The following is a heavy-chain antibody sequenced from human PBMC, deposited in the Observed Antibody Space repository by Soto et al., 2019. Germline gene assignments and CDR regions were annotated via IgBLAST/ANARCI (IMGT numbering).Heavy chain of an antibody. Sequence: QVQLVESGGGVVQPGRSLRLSCAASGFNFNDYGMHWVRQAPGKGLEWVAMIWHDESNKYYTYSVKGRLTISRDNSKNTLYLQLNSLRAEDTAVYYCAREDGYGPWSHAFDYWGQGTLVTVSS. CDR1: GFNFNDYG. D-gene: IGHD3-10*01. CDR3: AREDGYGPWSHAFDY. CDR2: IWHDESNK. V-gene: IGHV3-33*01. J-gene: IGHJ4*02.